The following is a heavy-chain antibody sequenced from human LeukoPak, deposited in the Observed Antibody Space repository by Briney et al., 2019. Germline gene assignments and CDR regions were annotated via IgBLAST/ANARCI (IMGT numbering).Heavy chain of an antibody. CDR3: ARDQRASGSYADLLLYYYYYMDV. CDR2: INPSDGST. D-gene: IGHD1-26*01. CDR1: GYTFTSYY. Sequence: GASVKVSCKASGYTFTSYYIHWVRQAPGQGLEWMGIINPSDGSTSYAQKFQGRVTMTTDTSTSTAYMELRSLRSDDTAVYYCARDQRASGSYADLLLYYYYYMDVWGKGTTVTVSS. V-gene: IGHV1-46*01. J-gene: IGHJ6*03.